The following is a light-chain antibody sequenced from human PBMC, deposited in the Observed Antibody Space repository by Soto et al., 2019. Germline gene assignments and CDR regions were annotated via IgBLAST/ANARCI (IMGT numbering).Light chain of an antibody. CDR3: SSYTSSSTLV. Sequence: QSVLTQPASVSGSPGQSITISCTETSNDVGSYNYVSWYQQHPGKAPKLMIYDVSNRPSGVSSRFSGSKSGNTASLTISGLQAEDEADYYCSSYTSSSTLVFGTGTKLTVL. J-gene: IGLJ1*01. V-gene: IGLV2-14*01. CDR2: DVS. CDR1: SNDVGSYNY.